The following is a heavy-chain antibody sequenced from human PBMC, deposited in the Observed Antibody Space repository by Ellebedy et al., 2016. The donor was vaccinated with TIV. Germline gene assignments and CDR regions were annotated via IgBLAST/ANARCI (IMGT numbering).Heavy chain of an antibody. CDR2: IKEDSTEK. D-gene: IGHD3-10*01. V-gene: IGHV3-7*01. J-gene: IGHJ4*02. CDR3: ARDQGGWENGSGLGDFDY. Sequence: GESLKISXAASGFSFSTYWMTWVRQTGKGLEWVANIKEDSTEKYYGVSVKGRFTISRDNSKNSLYLLMDNLRAEDTALYYCARDQGGWENGSGLGDFDYWGQGTLVTVSS. CDR1: GFSFSTYW.